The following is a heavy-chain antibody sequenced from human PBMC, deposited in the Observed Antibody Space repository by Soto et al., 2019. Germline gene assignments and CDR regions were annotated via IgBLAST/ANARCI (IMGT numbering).Heavy chain of an antibody. Sequence: ASVKVSSKASGYTFTSYDINWVRQATGQGLEWMGWMNPNSGNTGYAQKFQGRVTMTRNTSISTAYMELSSLRSEDTAVYYCARVYYYDSSGYSTAQDDAFDIWGQGTMVTVSS. CDR3: ARVYYYDSSGYSTAQDDAFDI. D-gene: IGHD3-22*01. J-gene: IGHJ3*02. V-gene: IGHV1-8*01. CDR1: GYTFTSYD. CDR2: MNPNSGNT.